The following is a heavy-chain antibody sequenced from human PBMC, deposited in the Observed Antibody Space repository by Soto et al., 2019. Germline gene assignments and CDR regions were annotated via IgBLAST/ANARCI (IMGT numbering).Heavy chain of an antibody. CDR1: GGSFRGYF. D-gene: IGHD3-16*01. V-gene: IGHV4-34*01. CDR2: INDSGST. CDR3: QGGDF. J-gene: IGHJ4*02. Sequence: SETLSLTCAVSGGSFRGYFWSWIRQSPDKGLGWIGEINDSGSTYYNPSFRSRLSISVGTSTSQISLRLTSVTAADSAVYYCQGGDFWGQGTRVTVSS.